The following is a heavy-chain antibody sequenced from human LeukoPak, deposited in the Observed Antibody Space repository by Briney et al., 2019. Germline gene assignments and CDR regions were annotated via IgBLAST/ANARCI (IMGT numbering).Heavy chain of an antibody. CDR1: GFTFSSYG. D-gene: IGHD3-10*01. CDR3: ANLWFGEPRGDY. Sequence: GGTLRLSCAASGFTFSSYGMSWVRQAPGKGLEWVAFIRYDGSNKYYADSVKGRFTISRDNSKNTLYLQMNSLRAEDTAVYYCANLWFGEPRGDYWGQGTLVTVSS. J-gene: IGHJ4*02. V-gene: IGHV3-30*02. CDR2: IRYDGSNK.